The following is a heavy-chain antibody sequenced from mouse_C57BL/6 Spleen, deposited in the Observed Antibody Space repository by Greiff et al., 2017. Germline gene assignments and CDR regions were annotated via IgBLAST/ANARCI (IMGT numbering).Heavy chain of an antibody. V-gene: IGHV1-81*01. CDR3: ARYRIYDSYYYYAMDY. CDR1: GYTFTSYG. J-gene: IGHJ4*01. D-gene: IGHD2-3*01. Sequence: QVQLQQSGAELARPGASVKLSCKASGYTFTSYGISWVKQRPGQGLEWIGEIYPRSGNTYYNEKFKGKATLTADKSSSTAYMELRSLTSEDSAVYFCARYRIYDSYYYYAMDYWGQGTSVTVSS. CDR2: IYPRSGNT.